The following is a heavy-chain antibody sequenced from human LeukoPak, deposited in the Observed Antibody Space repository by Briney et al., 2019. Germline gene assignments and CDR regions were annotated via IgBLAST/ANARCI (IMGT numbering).Heavy chain of an antibody. Sequence: ASVKVSCKASGYTFTSYGISWVRQAPGQGLEWMGWISAYNGNTNYAQKFQGRVTITRDTSASTAYMDLSSLRSEDTAVYYCARNTETAIPLPYYFDYWGQGTLVTVSS. CDR2: ISAYNGNT. CDR1: GYTFTSYG. D-gene: IGHD2-21*02. J-gene: IGHJ4*02. V-gene: IGHV1-18*01. CDR3: ARNTETAIPLPYYFDY.